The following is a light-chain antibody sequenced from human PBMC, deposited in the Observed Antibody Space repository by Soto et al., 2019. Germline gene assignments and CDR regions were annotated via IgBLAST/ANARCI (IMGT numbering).Light chain of an antibody. Sequence: EIVMTQSPVTLSVSPGERATLSCRASQFVSSNLAWYQQKPGQAPRLLIYGASTRATGIPARFSGSGSGTEFTLTNINLQSEHFAVYFCQQYHNWPPITFGKGKRLEIK. CDR2: GAS. J-gene: IGKJ5*01. CDR3: QQYHNWPPIT. V-gene: IGKV3D-15*01. CDR1: QFVSSN.